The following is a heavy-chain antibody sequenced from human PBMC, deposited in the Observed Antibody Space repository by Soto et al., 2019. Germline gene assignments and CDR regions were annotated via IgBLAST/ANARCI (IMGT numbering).Heavy chain of an antibody. CDR1: GYTFTS. V-gene: IGHV1-18*01. CDR2: ISAYNGNT. Sequence: QLQLVQSGAEVKKPGASVKVSCKASGYTFTSFSWVRQAPGPGLEWMGWISAYNGNTNSAQKLQGRVTMTTDTSTSTGYMEWRSLRSDDTAVYYCASERRVNAFEAWGQGTMVTVSS. CDR3: ASERRVNAFEA. J-gene: IGHJ3*01. D-gene: IGHD2-21*01.